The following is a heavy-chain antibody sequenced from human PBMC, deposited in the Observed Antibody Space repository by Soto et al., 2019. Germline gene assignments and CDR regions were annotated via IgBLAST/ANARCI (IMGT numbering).Heavy chain of an antibody. D-gene: IGHD1-7*01. Sequence: EVQLVESGGGLVKPGGSLRLSCAASGFTFSNVWMSWVRQAPGKGLEWVGRIKSKTDGGTTDYAAPVKGRFTISRDDSKNTLYLHMNSLKTEDPAVYHCATEGYWNYIPYFDYWGQGTLVTVSS. CDR3: ATEGYWNYIPYFDY. CDR1: GFTFSNVW. V-gene: IGHV3-15*01. J-gene: IGHJ4*02. CDR2: IKSKTDGGTT.